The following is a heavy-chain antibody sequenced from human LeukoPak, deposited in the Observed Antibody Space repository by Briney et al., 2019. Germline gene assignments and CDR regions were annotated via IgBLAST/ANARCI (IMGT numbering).Heavy chain of an antibody. CDR1: GFTFSSYW. CDR2: IKQDGREK. CDR3: ARDSSDYYDSSGYQDY. V-gene: IGHV3-7*01. J-gene: IGHJ4*02. D-gene: IGHD3-22*01. Sequence: QPGGSLRLSCAASGFTFSSYWMSWVRQAPGKGLEWVANIKQDGREKYYVDSVKGRFTISRDNAKNSLYLQMNSLRAEDTAVYYCARDSSDYYDSSGYQDYWGQGTLVTVSS.